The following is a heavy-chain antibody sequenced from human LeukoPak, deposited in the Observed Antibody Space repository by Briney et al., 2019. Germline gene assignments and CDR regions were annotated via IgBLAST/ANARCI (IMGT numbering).Heavy chain of an antibody. Sequence: SETLSLTCTVSGGSISSSYWSWIRQPPGKGLEWVGYIYTSGTTNYNPSLKSRVTISVDTSKNQFSLKLSSVTAADTAVYYCARHAFGLLNNWFGPWGQGTLVTVSS. CDR3: ARHAFGLLNNWFGP. V-gene: IGHV4-4*09. J-gene: IGHJ5*02. D-gene: IGHD3/OR15-3a*01. CDR2: IYTSGTT. CDR1: GGSISSSY.